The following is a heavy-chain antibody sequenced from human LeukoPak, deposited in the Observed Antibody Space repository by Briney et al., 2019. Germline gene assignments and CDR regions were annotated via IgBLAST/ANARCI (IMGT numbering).Heavy chain of an antibody. CDR2: ISGSGGST. J-gene: IGHJ4*02. Sequence: GGSLRLSCAASGFTFSSYAMSWVRQAPGKGLEWVSAISGSGGSTYYADSVKGRFTISRDNSKNTLYLQMNSLRAEDTAVYYCAKDRGYSYGPNSFDHWGQGTLVTVSS. V-gene: IGHV3-23*01. CDR1: GFTFSSYA. CDR3: AKDRGYSYGPNSFDH. D-gene: IGHD5-18*01.